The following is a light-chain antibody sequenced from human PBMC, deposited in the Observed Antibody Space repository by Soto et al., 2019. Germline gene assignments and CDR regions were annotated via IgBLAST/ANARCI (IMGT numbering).Light chain of an antibody. V-gene: IGKV3-20*01. CDR2: GAS. J-gene: IGKJ4*01. Sequence: ETVLTQSPGTLSLSPGERATLSCRASQNVGRNYVVWYQQKPGQAPRVLIYGASGRATGIPARFSGSGSGTDFTLTISRLEPEDFAVYYCQQYASSPLTFGGGTKVEVK. CDR1: QNVGRNY. CDR3: QQYASSPLT.